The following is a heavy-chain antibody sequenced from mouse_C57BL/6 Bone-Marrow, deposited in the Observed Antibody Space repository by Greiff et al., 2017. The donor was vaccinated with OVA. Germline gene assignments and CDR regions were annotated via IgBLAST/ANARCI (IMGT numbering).Heavy chain of an antibody. CDR2: IYPRSGNT. Sequence: QVQLKESGAELARPGASVKLSCKASGYTFTSYGISWVKQRTGQGLEWIGEIYPRSGNTYYNEKFKGKATLTADKSSSTAYMELRSLTSEDSAVYFCARRYDHDGFAYWGQGTLVTVSA. CDR1: GYTFTSYG. CDR3: ARRYDHDGFAY. D-gene: IGHD2-4*01. J-gene: IGHJ3*01. V-gene: IGHV1-81*01.